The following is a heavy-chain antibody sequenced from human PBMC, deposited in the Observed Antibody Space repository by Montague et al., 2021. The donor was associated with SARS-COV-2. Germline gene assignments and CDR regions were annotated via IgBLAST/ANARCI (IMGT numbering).Heavy chain of an antibody. Sequence: SETLSLTCAVSGGSISSSNWWSWVRQPPGKGLEWIGEIYHSGSTNYNPSLKSRVTISVDKPKNQFSLKLSSVTAADTAVYYCASVIWFGELFSPEYGMGVWGQGTTVTVSS. CDR1: GGSISSSNW. CDR2: IYHSGST. J-gene: IGHJ6*02. D-gene: IGHD3-10*01. CDR3: ASVIWFGELFSPEYGMGV. V-gene: IGHV4-4*02.